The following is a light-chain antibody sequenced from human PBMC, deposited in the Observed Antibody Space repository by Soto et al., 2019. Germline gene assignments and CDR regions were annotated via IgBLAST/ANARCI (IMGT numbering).Light chain of an antibody. CDR3: LQHNNWCT. V-gene: IGKV3-15*01. CDR1: QSISSS. J-gene: IGKJ4*02. CDR2: GAS. Sequence: DIVMTQSPATLSVSPGERATISCRASQSISSSLAWYQQKPGRSPRLLIYGASTRATGIPARFSGSGSGTEFTLTISSLQSEDFAVYYCLQHNNWCTFVGGTKVDIK.